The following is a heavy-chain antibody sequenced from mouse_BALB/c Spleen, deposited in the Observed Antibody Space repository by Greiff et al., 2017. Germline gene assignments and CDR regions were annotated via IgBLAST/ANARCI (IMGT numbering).Heavy chain of an antibody. CDR2: INPDSSTI. Sequence: EVKLVESGGGLVQPGGSLKLSCAASGFDFSRYWMSWVRQAPGKGLEWIGEINPDSSTINYTPSLKDKFIISRDNAKNTLYLQMSKVRSEDTALYYCARFDGYYSYWYFDVWGAGTTVTVSS. D-gene: IGHD2-3*01. J-gene: IGHJ1*01. CDR1: GFDFSRYW. V-gene: IGHV4-1*02. CDR3: ARFDGYYSYWYFDV.